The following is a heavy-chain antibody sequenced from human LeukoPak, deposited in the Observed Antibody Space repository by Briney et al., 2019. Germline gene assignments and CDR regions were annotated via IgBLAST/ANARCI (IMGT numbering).Heavy chain of an antibody. CDR2: INPNSGGT. Sequence: VASVKVSCKASGYTFTSYGISWVRQAPGQGLEWMGWINPNSGGTNYAQKSQGRVTMTRDTSISTAYMELSRLRSDDTAVYYCARDHPIGYCSGGSCYDYYYYYTDVWGKGTTVTISS. V-gene: IGHV1-2*02. CDR1: GYTFTSYG. CDR3: ARDHPIGYCSGGSCYDYYYYYTDV. J-gene: IGHJ6*03. D-gene: IGHD2-15*01.